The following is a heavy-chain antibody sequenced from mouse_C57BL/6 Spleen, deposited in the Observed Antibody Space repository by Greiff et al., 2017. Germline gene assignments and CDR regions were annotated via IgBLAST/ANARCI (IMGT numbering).Heavy chain of an antibody. Sequence: QVQLQQPGAELVKPGASVKLSCKASGYTFTSYWMHWVKQRPGQGLEWIGMIHPNSGSTNYNEKFKSKATLTVDKSSSTAYMQRSILTSEDSAVCYCASSSDYGFDYWGQGTTLTVSS. V-gene: IGHV1-64*01. CDR2: IHPNSGST. CDR1: GYTFTSYW. CDR3: ASSSDYGFDY. J-gene: IGHJ2*01. D-gene: IGHD1-1*01.